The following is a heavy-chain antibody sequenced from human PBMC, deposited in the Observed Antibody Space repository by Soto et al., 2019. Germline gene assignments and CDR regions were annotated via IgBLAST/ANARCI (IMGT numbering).Heavy chain of an antibody. J-gene: IGHJ4*02. CDR2: MYSGGST. CDR1: GFTVSSNY. Sequence: EVQLVESGGGLVQPGGSLRLSCAASGFTVSSNYMSWVRQAPGKGLELVSVMYSGGSTYYADSVKGRFTISRHNSKNTLYLQMNSLRAEDTAVYYCARDYCYSKGGYSFDYWGQGTLVTVSS. CDR3: ARDYCYSKGGYSFDY. D-gene: IGHD2-21*01. V-gene: IGHV3-53*04.